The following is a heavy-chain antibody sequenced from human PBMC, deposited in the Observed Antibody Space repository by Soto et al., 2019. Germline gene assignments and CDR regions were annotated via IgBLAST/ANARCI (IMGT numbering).Heavy chain of an antibody. CDR2: IGGTDGDSDGVP. Sequence: VQLLESGGDLVQPGGSLRLSCVASGFILNNYAMSWVRQAPGKWLEWVSTIGGTDGDSDGVPWYEDSVKGRFTISSDCSANTLFLHMDNLRAEDSALYYCVKRGRNWGAFDFWGQGTTVVVSS. D-gene: IGHD7-27*01. CDR1: GFILNNYA. V-gene: IGHV3-23*01. J-gene: IGHJ3*01. CDR3: VKRGRNWGAFDF.